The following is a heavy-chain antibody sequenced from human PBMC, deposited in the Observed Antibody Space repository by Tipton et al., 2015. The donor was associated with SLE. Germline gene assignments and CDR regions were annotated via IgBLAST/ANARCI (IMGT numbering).Heavy chain of an antibody. D-gene: IGHD3-16*01. CDR2: IYYSGST. V-gene: IGHV4-59*01. J-gene: IGHJ4*02. CDR3: ARAEGSWDAFDI. CDR1: GGSISSYY. Sequence: TLSLTCTVSGGSISSYYWNWIRQPPGRGLEWIGYIYYSGSTNYNPSLKSRVTISVDTSKSQFSLKLSSVTAADTAVYYCARAEGSWDAFDIWGQGTLVTVSS.